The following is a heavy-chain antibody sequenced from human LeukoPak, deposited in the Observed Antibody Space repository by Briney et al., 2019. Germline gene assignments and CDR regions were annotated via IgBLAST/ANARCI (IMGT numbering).Heavy chain of an antibody. CDR2: IWYDGSNK. J-gene: IGHJ2*01. Sequence: GRSLRLSCAASGFTFSSYGMHWVRQAPGKGLEWVAVIWYDGSNKYYADSVKGRFTISRGNSKSTVYLQMNSLRDEDTAVYYCAKVNSGVALSNWYFDLWGRGTQVTVSS. V-gene: IGHV3-33*06. CDR1: GFTFSSYG. CDR3: AKVNSGVALSNWYFDL. D-gene: IGHD2-15*01.